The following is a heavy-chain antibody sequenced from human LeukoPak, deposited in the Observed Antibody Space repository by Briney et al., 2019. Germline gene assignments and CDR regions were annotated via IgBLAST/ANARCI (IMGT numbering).Heavy chain of an antibody. CDR1: GYTFTSYG. Sequence: ASVKVSCKASGYTFTSYGISWVRQAPGQGLEWMGWTSAYNGNTNYAQKLQGRVTMTTDTSTSTAYMELRSLRSDDTAVYYCARVVPFGELGDYFDYWGQGTLVTVSS. J-gene: IGHJ4*02. CDR2: TSAYNGNT. D-gene: IGHD3-10*01. V-gene: IGHV1-18*04. CDR3: ARVVPFGELGDYFDY.